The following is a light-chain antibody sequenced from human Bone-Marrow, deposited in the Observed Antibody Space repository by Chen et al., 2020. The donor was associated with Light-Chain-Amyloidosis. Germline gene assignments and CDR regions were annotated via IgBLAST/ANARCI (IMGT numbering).Light chain of an antibody. J-gene: IGLJ1*01. CDR1: SSDVGGDNH. V-gene: IGLV2-14*01. Sequence: QSALTQPASVSGSPGPSITISCTGTSSDVGGDNHVSWYQQHPDKAPKLMSYEVTNRPSWVPDRFSGSKSDNTASLTSSGLQTEDEADYFCSSYTITNTLVFGSGTRVTVL. CDR2: EVT. CDR3: SSYTITNTLV.